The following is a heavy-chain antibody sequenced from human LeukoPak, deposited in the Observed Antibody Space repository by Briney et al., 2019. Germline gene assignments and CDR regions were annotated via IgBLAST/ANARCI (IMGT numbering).Heavy chain of an antibody. Sequence: TGGSLRLSCAASGFTFSSYGMHWVRQTPGKGLEWVAFIRYDGSNKYYADSVTGRFTISRDNSKNTLYLQMNSLRAEDTAVYYCAKGAPTYYYDSSGYYSFDYWGQGTLVTVSS. CDR1: GFTFSSYG. CDR2: IRYDGSNK. V-gene: IGHV3-30*02. D-gene: IGHD3-22*01. J-gene: IGHJ4*02. CDR3: AKGAPTYYYDSSGYYSFDY.